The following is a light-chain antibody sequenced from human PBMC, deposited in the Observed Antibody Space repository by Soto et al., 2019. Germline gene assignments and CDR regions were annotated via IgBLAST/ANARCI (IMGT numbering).Light chain of an antibody. CDR2: VAS. Sequence: DIQITQSPSSLSASVGDRVAITCRASQDISNYLAWYQQKPGKVPKLLIYVASTLQSGVPSRFSGSGSGTDFTLTISSLQPEDVATYYCQKYSSAPPTFGQGTKVEIK. CDR1: QDISNY. J-gene: IGKJ1*01. V-gene: IGKV1-27*01. CDR3: QKYSSAPPT.